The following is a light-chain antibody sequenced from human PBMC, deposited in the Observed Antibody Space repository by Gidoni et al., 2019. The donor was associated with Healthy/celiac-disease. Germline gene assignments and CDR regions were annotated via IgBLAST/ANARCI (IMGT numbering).Light chain of an antibody. CDR2: GNS. V-gene: IGLV1-40*01. Sequence: QSVLTQPPSVSGAPGQRVTISCTGSSSNIGAGYDVHWYQQLPGTAPNLLLYGNSNRPSGVPDRFSGSKSGTSASLAITGLQAEDEADYYCQSYDSSLSGSRVFGGGIKLTVL. CDR3: QSYDSSLSGSRV. CDR1: SSNIGAGYD. J-gene: IGLJ3*02.